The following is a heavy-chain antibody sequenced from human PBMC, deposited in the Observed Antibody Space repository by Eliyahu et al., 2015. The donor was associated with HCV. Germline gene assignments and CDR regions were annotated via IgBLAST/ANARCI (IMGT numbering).Heavy chain of an antibody. CDR1: GXTFDDYA. V-gene: IGHV3-9*01. J-gene: IGHJ4*02. CDR2: ISWNSGSI. CDR3: AKDISRGSTLFYFDY. Sequence: EVQLVESGGGLVQPGRSLXLSCAASGXTFDDYAMXWVRQAPGXGLEWVSGISWNSGSIGYADSVKGRFTISRDNAKNSLYLQMNSLRAEDTALYYCAKDISRGSTLFYFDYWGQGTLVTVSS. D-gene: IGHD3-22*01.